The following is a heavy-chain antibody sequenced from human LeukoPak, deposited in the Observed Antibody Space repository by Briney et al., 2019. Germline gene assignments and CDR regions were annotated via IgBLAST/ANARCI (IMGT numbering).Heavy chain of an antibody. J-gene: IGHJ4*02. D-gene: IGHD3-22*01. Sequence: SQTLSLTCTVSGGSISSGGYYWSRIRQHPGKGLEWIGYIYYSGSTYYNPSLKSRVTISVDTSKNQFSLKLSSVTAADTAVYYCARAQPYYYDSSGYIDYWGQGTLVTVSS. CDR1: GGSISSGGYY. CDR3: ARAQPYYYDSSGYIDY. CDR2: IYYSGST. V-gene: IGHV4-31*03.